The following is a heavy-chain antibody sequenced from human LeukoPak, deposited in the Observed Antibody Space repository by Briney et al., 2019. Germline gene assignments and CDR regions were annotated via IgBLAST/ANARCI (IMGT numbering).Heavy chain of an antibody. D-gene: IGHD6-19*01. Sequence: GESLRISCKGSGYSFTSYWIGWVRQMPGKGLEWMGIIYPGDSDTRYSPSFQGQVTISADKSISTAYLQWSSLKASDTAMYYCARRYSSGQGRYYYYMDVWGKGTTVTVSS. V-gene: IGHV5-51*01. J-gene: IGHJ6*03. CDR2: IYPGDSDT. CDR3: ARRYSSGQGRYYYYMDV. CDR1: GYSFTSYW.